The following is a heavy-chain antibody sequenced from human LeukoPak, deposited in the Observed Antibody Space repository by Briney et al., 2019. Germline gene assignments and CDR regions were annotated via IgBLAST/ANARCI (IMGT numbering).Heavy chain of an antibody. CDR1: GDSISSDY. CDR3: AGRGQRYFRD. CDR2: IYRIGNT. V-gene: IGHV4-4*08. J-gene: IGHJ1*01. Sequence: SETLSLTCSVSGDSISSDYWSWIRQPPGKGLEGIGYIYRIGNTDYNPSLKSRVTISLDTFKNQLSLNLTSVTAADTAVYYCAGRGQRYFRDWGQGTLVTVSS.